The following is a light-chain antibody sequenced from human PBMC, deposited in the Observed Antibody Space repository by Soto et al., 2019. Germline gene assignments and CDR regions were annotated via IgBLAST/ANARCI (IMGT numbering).Light chain of an antibody. CDR1: QGMSSY. J-gene: IGKJ5*01. V-gene: IGKV1-9*01. CDR2: ASS. CDR3: QQLNTFPVT. Sequence: DIQLTQSPSFLSASVGNRVTITCRASQGMSSYLAWYQQTPGKAPKLLIYASSTLQSGVPSRFSGSGYGTEFTLTISSLQPEDFATYYCQQLNTFPVTFGQGTRLDI.